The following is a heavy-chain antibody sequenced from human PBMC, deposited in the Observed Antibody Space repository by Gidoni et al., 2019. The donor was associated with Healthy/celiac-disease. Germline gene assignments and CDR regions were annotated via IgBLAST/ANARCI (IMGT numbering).Heavy chain of an antibody. Sequence: EVQLVQSGAEVKKPGESLKISCKGSGYSFTSYWIGWVRQMPGQGLEWMGIIYPGDSDTRYSPSFQGQVTISADKSISTAYLQWSSLKASDTAMYYCARQDCSGGSCYGRVVYWGQGTLVTVSS. D-gene: IGHD2-15*01. CDR3: ARQDCSGGSCYGRVVY. CDR2: IYPGDSDT. V-gene: IGHV5-51*01. CDR1: GYSFTSYW. J-gene: IGHJ4*02.